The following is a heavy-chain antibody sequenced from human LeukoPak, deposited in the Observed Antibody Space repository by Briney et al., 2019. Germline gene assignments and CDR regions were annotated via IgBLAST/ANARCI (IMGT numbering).Heavy chain of an antibody. Sequence: GGSLRLSCAASGFTFSSYDMHWVRQATGKGLEWVSAIDTAGNTFYPGSVRGRFTISRENAKNSLYLQMNNVRAGDTAVYYCARTSKVTSEMDIWGQGTMVTVSS. CDR1: GFTFSSYD. CDR2: IDTAGNT. J-gene: IGHJ3*02. D-gene: IGHD5-24*01. V-gene: IGHV3-13*04. CDR3: ARTSKVTSEMDI.